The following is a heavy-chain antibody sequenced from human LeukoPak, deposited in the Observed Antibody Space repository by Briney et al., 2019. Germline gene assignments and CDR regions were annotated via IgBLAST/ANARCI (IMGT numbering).Heavy chain of an antibody. CDR1: GFIVSNNY. J-gene: IGHJ6*02. V-gene: IGHV3-66*01. CDR2: IYSDDST. Sequence: PGGSLRLSCAASGFIVSNNYMTWVRQAPGKGLEWVSVIYSDDSTDYADSVKGRFTISRDNSKSTLYLQMNSLRVEDTAVYYCARGQLYYDFWSGREDVWGQGTTVTVSS. CDR3: ARGQLYYDFWSGREDV. D-gene: IGHD3-3*01.